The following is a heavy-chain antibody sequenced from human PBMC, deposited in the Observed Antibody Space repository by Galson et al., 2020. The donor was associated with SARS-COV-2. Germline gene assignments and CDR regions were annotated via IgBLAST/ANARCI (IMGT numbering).Heavy chain of an antibody. D-gene: IGHD7-27*01. Sequence: ASVKVSCKPSVYTLTNYGLSWVRQAPGQGLEWMTWTNTYNGHTNFAPNFQGRVTVTTDTSTNTAYMEMRSLRSDDTAVYYCARGAGESNWYSYYYYMDVWGKGTTVIVSS. CDR1: VYTLTNYG. V-gene: IGHV1-18*04. CDR2: TNTYNGHT. CDR3: ARGAGESNWYSYYYYMDV. J-gene: IGHJ6*03.